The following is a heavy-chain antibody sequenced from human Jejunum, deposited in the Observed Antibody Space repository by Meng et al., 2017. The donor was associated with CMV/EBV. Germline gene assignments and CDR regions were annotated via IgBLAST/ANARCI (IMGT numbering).Heavy chain of an antibody. CDR2: ISCSGGNT. CDR3: AKPRPLYGDYAYYYYGMDV. D-gene: IGHD4-17*01. Sequence: SYAMRWVRQAPGKGLAWVSAISCSGGNTYYADSVKGRFTISRDNSKNTLYLQMNSLRAEDTAVYYCAKPRPLYGDYAYYYYGMDVWGQGTTVTVSS. CDR1: SYA. J-gene: IGHJ6*02. V-gene: IGHV3-23*01.